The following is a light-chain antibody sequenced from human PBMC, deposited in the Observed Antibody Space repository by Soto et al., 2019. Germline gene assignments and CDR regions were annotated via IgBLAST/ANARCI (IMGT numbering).Light chain of an antibody. CDR2: GAS. V-gene: IGKV3-20*01. Sequence: EIVMTQSPATLSVSPGERATLSCRASQSVSGSYLAWYQQKPGQAPRLLIYGASSRATGIPDRFSGSGSGTDFTLTISRLEPEDFAVYYCQQYAGSLSWTFGQGTKVDI. J-gene: IGKJ1*01. CDR3: QQYAGSLSWT. CDR1: QSVSGSY.